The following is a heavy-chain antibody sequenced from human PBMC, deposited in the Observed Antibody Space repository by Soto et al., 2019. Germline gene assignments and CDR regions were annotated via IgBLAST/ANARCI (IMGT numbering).Heavy chain of an antibody. Sequence: PSETLSLTCIVSGGSISSSSYYWGWIRQPPGKGLEWIGSIYYSGSTYYNPSLRSRVTISVDRSRTQFSLKMSSVTAADTAVYYCARGRVVVPAAVMFNCLDPWGQGALVTVSS. CDR2: IYYSGST. CDR3: ARGRVVVPAAVMFNCLDP. J-gene: IGHJ5*02. D-gene: IGHD2-2*01. CDR1: GGSISSSSYY. V-gene: IGHV4-39*07.